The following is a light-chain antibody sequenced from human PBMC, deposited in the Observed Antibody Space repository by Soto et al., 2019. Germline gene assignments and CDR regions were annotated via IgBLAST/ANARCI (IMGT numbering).Light chain of an antibody. CDR3: CSYAGNSAFV. Sequence: QSALIQPASVSGTPGQSISISCIGTTSDFGNYNLVSWYQQYPGKAPKLIMYEGSRRPSGVSDRFSGSKSGGTASLTISGLQAEDGANYYCCSYAGNSAFVFGGGTKLTVL. CDR2: EGS. V-gene: IGLV2-23*03. CDR1: TSDFGNYNL. J-gene: IGLJ3*02.